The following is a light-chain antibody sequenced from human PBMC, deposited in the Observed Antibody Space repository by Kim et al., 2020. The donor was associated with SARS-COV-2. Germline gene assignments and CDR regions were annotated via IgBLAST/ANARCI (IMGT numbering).Light chain of an antibody. CDR3: QQRSNWLT. CDR2: DAS. V-gene: IGKV3-11*01. CDR1: QSVGSY. Sequence: CLSPGESATISCRASQSVGSYLACYQQKPGEAPRLLIDDASNRATGIPPRFSGSGSGTDFTLTISSLEPEDFAVYYCQQRSNWLTFGGGTKVDIK. J-gene: IGKJ4*01.